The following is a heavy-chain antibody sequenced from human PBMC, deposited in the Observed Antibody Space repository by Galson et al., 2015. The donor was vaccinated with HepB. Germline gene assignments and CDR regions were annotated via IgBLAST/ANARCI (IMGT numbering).Heavy chain of an antibody. CDR3: ARKGCTGGRCYADEYNWFDS. V-gene: IGHV1-8*01. J-gene: IGHJ5*01. CDR1: GYIFTSHT. D-gene: IGHD2-15*01. Sequence: SVKVSCKASGYIFTSHTINWVRQASGQGLEFMGWMNPNSGKTGYSQKFQGRVTLTRNISASTIDMELSSLRSDDTAVYYCARKGCTGGRCYADEYNWFDSWGQGTLVTVSS. CDR2: MNPNSGKT.